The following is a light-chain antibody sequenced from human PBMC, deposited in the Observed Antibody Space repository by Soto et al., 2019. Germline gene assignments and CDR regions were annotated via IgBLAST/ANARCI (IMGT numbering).Light chain of an antibody. CDR1: QSVSSY. CDR3: QQRSNWLT. J-gene: IGKJ4*01. V-gene: IGKV3-11*01. Sequence: EIVLTQSPATLSFAPGERATLSCRASQSVSSYLAWYQQKPGQAPRLLIYDASNRATGIPARFSGSGSGTDFTLTISGLEPEDFAVYYCQQRSNWLTFGEGTKVDIK. CDR2: DAS.